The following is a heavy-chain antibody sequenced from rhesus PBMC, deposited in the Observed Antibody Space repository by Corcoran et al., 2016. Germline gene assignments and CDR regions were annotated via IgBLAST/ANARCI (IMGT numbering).Heavy chain of an antibody. CDR1: GGSISDSYR. J-gene: IGHJ4*01. CDR2: IYGSRTST. V-gene: IGHV4S10*01. Sequence: QVQLQESGPGVVKPSETLSLTCAVSGGSISDSYRWSGIRQPPGKGREWIGYIYGSRTSTNSNPSLKSRVTISKDPSKNQFSLKLSSVTAADAAVYYCARGLYSGYTMYYFDYWGQGVLATVSS. CDR3: ARGLYSGYTMYYFDY. D-gene: IGHD5-24*01.